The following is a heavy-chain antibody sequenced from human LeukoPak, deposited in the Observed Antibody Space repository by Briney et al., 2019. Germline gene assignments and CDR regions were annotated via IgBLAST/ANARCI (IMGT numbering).Heavy chain of an antibody. D-gene: IGHD5-18*01. Sequence: PWETLSLTCTVSGVSISSYYWRWIRQPAGKGLELIGSIYTSGSTNYNPSLKTRLTKSVGTYINQFCLQLIAVTAADAPVYYCGGGYIYGYSYYYCMDVWGQGTTVTVSS. CDR1: GVSISSYY. CDR2: IYTSGST. CDR3: GGGYIYGYSYYYCMDV. J-gene: IGHJ6*02. V-gene: IGHV4-4*07.